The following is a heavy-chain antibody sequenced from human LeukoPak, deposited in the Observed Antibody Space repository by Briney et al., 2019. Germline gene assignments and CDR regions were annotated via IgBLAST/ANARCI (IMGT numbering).Heavy chain of an antibody. CDR3: ARGYRYCSGGSCYEGAFDI. CDR2: IKPDGNDK. V-gene: IGHV3-7*01. D-gene: IGHD2-15*01. J-gene: IGHJ3*02. Sequence: PGGSLRLSCVASGFTFNIHWMTWVRQAPGKGLEWVATIKPDGNDKFLVDSVKGRFTISRDNAKTSLFLQMNSLRAEDTAVYYCARGYRYCSGGSCYEGAFDIWGQGTMVTVSS. CDR1: GFTFNIHW.